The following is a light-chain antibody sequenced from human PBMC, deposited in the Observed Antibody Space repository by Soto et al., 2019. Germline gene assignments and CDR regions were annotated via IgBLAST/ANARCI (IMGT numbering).Light chain of an antibody. CDR1: SSDIGDNNY. Sequence: QSALTQPASVSGSPGQSITISCTGTSSDIGDNNYVSWYQQHPGKVPKLIIYEVSNRPSGISNRFSGSKSGNTASLTISGLQAEDEADYYCSSYTSSISLYVVFGGGTKVTVL. J-gene: IGLJ2*01. V-gene: IGLV2-14*01. CDR3: SSYTSSISLYVV. CDR2: EVS.